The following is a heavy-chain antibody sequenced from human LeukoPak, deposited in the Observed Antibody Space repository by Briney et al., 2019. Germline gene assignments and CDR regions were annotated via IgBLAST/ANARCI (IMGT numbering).Heavy chain of an antibody. CDR2: ISYDGSNK. CDR3: ARVGKAGNYYYYGMDV. V-gene: IGHV3-30-3*01. J-gene: IGHJ6*02. CDR1: GFTFSSYA. D-gene: IGHD6-19*01. Sequence: PGRSLRLSCAASGFTFSSYAMHWVRQAPGKGLEWVAVISYDGSNKYYADSVKGRFTISRDNSKNTLYLQMNSLRAEDRAVYYCARVGKAGNYYYYGMDVWGQGTTVTVSS.